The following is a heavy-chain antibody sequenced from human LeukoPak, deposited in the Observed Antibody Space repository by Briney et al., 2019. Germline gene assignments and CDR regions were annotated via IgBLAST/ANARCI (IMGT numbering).Heavy chain of an antibody. CDR3: AKDNRPTRWFVVVVSGDGMDV. V-gene: IGHV3-23*01. CDR2: ISGSGGST. Sequence: PGGSLRLSCAASGFTFSSYSMNRVRQAPGKGLEWVSAISGSGGSTYYADSVKGRFTISRDNSKNTLYLQMNSLRAEDTAVYYCAKDNRPTRWFVVVVSGDGMDVWGQGTTVTVSS. J-gene: IGHJ6*02. CDR1: GFTFSSYS. D-gene: IGHD2-15*01.